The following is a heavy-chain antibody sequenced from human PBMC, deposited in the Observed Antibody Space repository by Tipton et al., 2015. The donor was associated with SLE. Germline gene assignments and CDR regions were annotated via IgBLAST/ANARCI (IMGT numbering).Heavy chain of an antibody. CDR1: GFTFSDYS. V-gene: IGHV3-21*03. D-gene: IGHD6-19*01. Sequence: SLRLSFEASGFTFSDYSMNWVRQAPGKGLEWVSSISRAGTYMYYADSVKGRFTISRDNTKNSLYLQMNSLRAEDTAVYYCARAASGWSEDYCGLGTLVTVSS. CDR2: ISRAGTYM. CDR3: ARAASGWSEDY. J-gene: IGHJ4*02.